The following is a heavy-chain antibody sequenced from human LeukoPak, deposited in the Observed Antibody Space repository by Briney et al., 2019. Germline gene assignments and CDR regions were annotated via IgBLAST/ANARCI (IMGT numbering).Heavy chain of an antibody. CDR2: LYSGGSA. CDR1: GFTVSRSY. D-gene: IGHD3-22*01. CDR3: ARVPSSGDYVAAFDV. V-gene: IGHV3-66*01. Sequence: QTGGSLRLSCVASGFTVSRSYVTWVRQAPVKGLEWISVLYSGGSAYYADSVKGRFTISRDNSKNTLYLQMNSLRAEDTAVYYCARVPSSGDYVAAFDVWGQGTMVTVSS. J-gene: IGHJ3*01.